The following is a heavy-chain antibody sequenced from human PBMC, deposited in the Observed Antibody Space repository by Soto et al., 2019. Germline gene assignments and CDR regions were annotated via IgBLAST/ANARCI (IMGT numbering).Heavy chain of an antibody. CDR1: GFTFSSYA. V-gene: IGHV3-23*01. Sequence: GGSLRLSCAASGFTFSSYAMSWVRQAPGKGLEWVSAISGSGGSTYYADSVRGRFAISRDNSKNTVFLQMNSLRAEDTAVYFCARAANRYCMDVWGTGTMVTVSS. J-gene: IGHJ6*03. CDR3: ARAANRYCMDV. CDR2: ISGSGGST.